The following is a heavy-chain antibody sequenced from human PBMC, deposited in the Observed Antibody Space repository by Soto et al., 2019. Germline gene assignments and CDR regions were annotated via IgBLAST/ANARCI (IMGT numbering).Heavy chain of an antibody. CDR2: IYYSGST. V-gene: IGHV4-59*01. D-gene: IGHD3-3*01. Sequence: SETLSLTCTVSGGSISSYYWSWIRQPPGKGLEWIGYIYYSGSTNYNPSLKSRVTISVDTSKNQFSLKLSSVTAADTAVYYCAGVVGFWSRKNGMDVWGQGTTVTVSS. CDR3: AGVVGFWSRKNGMDV. J-gene: IGHJ6*02. CDR1: GGSISSYY.